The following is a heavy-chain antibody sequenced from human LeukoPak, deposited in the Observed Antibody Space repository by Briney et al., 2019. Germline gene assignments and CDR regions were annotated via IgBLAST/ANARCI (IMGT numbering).Heavy chain of an antibody. Sequence: ASVKVSCKASGYTFTGYYMHWVRQAPGQGLEWMGWINPNSGGTNNAQKFQGRVTMTREASMSTAYVELSRLRSDDTGVYYCATGVVPAAPGDYYYYMDVWGKGTTVTVSS. CDR1: GYTFTGYY. J-gene: IGHJ6*03. D-gene: IGHD2-2*01. V-gene: IGHV1-2*02. CDR3: ATGVVPAAPGDYYYYMDV. CDR2: INPNSGGT.